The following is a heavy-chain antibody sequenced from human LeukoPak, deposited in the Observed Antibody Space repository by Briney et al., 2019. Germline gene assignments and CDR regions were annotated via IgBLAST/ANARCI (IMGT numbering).Heavy chain of an antibody. CDR1: GFTFSRYW. Sequence: GGSLRLSCAVSGFTFSRYWMHWVRQAPGKGLVWVSRINSDGTATQYADSVRGRFIISRDNARSMLYLQMNSPRAEDTAVYYCGRINEADSDWGQGALVTVSS. CDR3: GRINEADSD. D-gene: IGHD1-1*01. CDR2: INSDGTAT. V-gene: IGHV3-74*03. J-gene: IGHJ4*02.